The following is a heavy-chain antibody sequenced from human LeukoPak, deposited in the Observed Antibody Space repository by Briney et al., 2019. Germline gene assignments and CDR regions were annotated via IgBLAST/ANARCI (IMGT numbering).Heavy chain of an antibody. CDR3: AKVPYGSGTRGGFDY. Sequence: GGSLRLSCAASGFTFSSYGMSWVRQAPGKGLEWVSAISGSGGSTYYADSVKGRFTISRDNSKNTLYLHMNSLRAEDTAVYYCAKVPYGSGTRGGFDYWGQGTLVTVSS. J-gene: IGHJ4*02. D-gene: IGHD3-10*01. V-gene: IGHV3-23*01. CDR1: GFTFSSYG. CDR2: ISGSGGST.